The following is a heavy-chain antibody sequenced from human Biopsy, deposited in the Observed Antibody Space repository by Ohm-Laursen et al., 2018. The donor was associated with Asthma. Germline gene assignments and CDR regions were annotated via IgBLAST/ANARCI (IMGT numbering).Heavy chain of an antibody. CDR1: GGSISSNFYY. J-gene: IGHJ6*02. CDR3: VRGSSSWHHGPFHYYYGLDV. Sequence: SDTLSLTWTVSGGSISSNFYYWGWIRQPPGKGLEWIGNIYKSGQVYYNLSLKSRVTISVDTSKNQFSLQLRSVTAADTAVYYCVRGSSSWHHGPFHYYYGLDVWGQGTTATVSS. CDR2: IYKSGQV. V-gene: IGHV4-39*01. D-gene: IGHD6-13*01.